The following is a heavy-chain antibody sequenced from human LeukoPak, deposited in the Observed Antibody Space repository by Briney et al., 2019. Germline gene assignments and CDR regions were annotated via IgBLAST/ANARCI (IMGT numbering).Heavy chain of an antibody. CDR2: INEHGSEK. J-gene: IGHJ5*02. CDR1: GFTFGSYW. D-gene: IGHD2-15*01. CDR3: ARLLWASESSNWFDP. Sequence: SGGSLRLSCAASGFTFGSYWMTWVRQAPGKGLEWVASINEHGSEKYFVDSVKGRFTISRDDAKNSVYLQMDSLTAEDTAVYCCARLLWASESSNWFDPWGQGTQVTVST. V-gene: IGHV3-7*01.